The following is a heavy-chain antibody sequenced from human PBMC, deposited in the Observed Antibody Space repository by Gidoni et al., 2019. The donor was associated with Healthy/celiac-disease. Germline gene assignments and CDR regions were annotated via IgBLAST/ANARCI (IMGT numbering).Heavy chain of an antibody. CDR3: ARAPGMSYYYGMDV. CDR1: GFTFSSYS. CDR2: ISSSSSYI. Sequence: EVQLVESGGGLVKPGGSLRLSCAASGFTFSSYSMNWVRQAPGKGLEWVSSISSSSSYIYYADSVKGRFTISRDNAKNSLYLQMSSLRAEDTAVYYCARAPGMSYYYGMDVWGQGTTVTVSS. D-gene: IGHD6-13*01. J-gene: IGHJ6*02. V-gene: IGHV3-21*01.